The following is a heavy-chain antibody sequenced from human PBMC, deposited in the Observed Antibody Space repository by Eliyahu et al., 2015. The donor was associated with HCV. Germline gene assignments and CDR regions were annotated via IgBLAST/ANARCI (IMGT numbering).Heavy chain of an antibody. CDR3: ASGGGGIAVTGTGGWFDP. J-gene: IGHJ5*02. D-gene: IGHD6-19*01. Sequence: QVQLQESGPGLVKPSETLSLTCTVSGGSITTYYWSWIRPPPGKGLEWIGYIHYRGSANYNPSLKSRVTISVDTSKNQFSLNLTSVTAADTAIYYCASGGGGIAVTGTGGWFDPWGQGTLVTVSS. CDR1: GGSITTYY. V-gene: IGHV4-59*01. CDR2: IHYRGSA.